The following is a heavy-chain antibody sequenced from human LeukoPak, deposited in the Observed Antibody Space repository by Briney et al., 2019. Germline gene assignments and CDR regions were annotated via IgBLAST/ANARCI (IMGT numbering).Heavy chain of an antibody. V-gene: IGHV4-38-2*02. CDR3: ASTYGSGSYLLFPIDAFDI. D-gene: IGHD3-10*01. CDR1: GYSISSGYY. Sequence: PSETLSLTCTVSGYSISSGYYWGWIRQPPGKGLEWIGSIYHSGSTYYNPSLKSRVTISVDTSKNQFSLKLSSVTAADTAVYYCASTYGSGSYLLFPIDAFDIWGQGTMVTVSS. J-gene: IGHJ3*02. CDR2: IYHSGST.